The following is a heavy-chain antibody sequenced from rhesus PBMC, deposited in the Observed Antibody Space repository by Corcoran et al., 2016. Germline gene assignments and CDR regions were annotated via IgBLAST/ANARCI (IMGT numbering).Heavy chain of an antibody. V-gene: IGHV4-147*01. D-gene: IGHD4-23*01. CDR2: LFSGSVTT. Sequence: QVQLQESGPGLVKPSATLSLTCAFSGGSIRSNYLTWIRQSPGQGLEWLGYLFSGSVTTNYNPTLTSGVTISTDPSKNQFSLKRNSVTVADTAVYYCTRSTVTIDDGGQVVLVTVSS. CDR3: TRSTVTIDD. CDR1: GGSIRSNY. J-gene: IGHJ4*01.